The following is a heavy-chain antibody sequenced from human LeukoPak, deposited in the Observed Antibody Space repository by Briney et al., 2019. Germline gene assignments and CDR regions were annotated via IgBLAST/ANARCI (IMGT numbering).Heavy chain of an antibody. CDR1: GGSIRSYY. CDR3: ARGRTTAKYYYYYGMDV. Sequence: SETLSLTCTVSGGSIRSYYWSWIRQPPGKGLEWIGYIYYSGSTNYNPSLKSRVTISVDTSKNQLSLKLSSVTAADTAVYYCARGRTTAKYYYYYGMDVWGQGTTVTVSS. CDR2: IYYSGST. V-gene: IGHV4-59*08. J-gene: IGHJ6*02. D-gene: IGHD4-11*01.